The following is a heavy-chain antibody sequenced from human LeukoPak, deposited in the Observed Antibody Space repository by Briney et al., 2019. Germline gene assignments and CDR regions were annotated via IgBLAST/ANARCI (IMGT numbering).Heavy chain of an antibody. V-gene: IGHV3-30*18. CDR1: GFTFSSYG. Sequence: GGSLRLSCAASGFTFSSYGMHWVRQAPGKGLEWVAVISYGGSNKYYADSVKGRFTISRDNSKNTLYLQMNSLRAEDTAVYYCANGEDVVVPAATSGYWGQGTLVTVSS. CDR2: ISYGGSNK. J-gene: IGHJ4*02. CDR3: ANGEDVVVPAATSGY. D-gene: IGHD2-2*01.